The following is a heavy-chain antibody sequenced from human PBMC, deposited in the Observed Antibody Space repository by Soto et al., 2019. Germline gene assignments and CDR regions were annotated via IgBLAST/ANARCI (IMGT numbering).Heavy chain of an antibody. CDR1: GVNFSSYA. D-gene: IGHD1-20*01. J-gene: IGHJ4*02. CDR2: ISYDGSNK. Sequence: QVQLVESGGGVVQPGRSLRLSCAASGVNFSSYAMHWVRQAPGKGLEWVAVISYDGSNKYYADSVKGRFTISRDNSKNTLDLQMDSLRGEDTAVYYCASDIGITVTPGLDYWGQGTLVTVSS. CDR3: ASDIGITVTPGLDY. V-gene: IGHV3-30-3*01.